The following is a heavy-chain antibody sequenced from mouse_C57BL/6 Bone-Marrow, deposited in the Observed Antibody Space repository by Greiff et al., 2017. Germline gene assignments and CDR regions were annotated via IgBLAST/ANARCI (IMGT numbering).Heavy chain of an antibody. CDR2: VDPANGNT. CDR1: GLNIKNPY. D-gene: IGHD3-1*01. CDR3: ARPLNGALAMDY. Sequence: VQPQQVLAELVRPGASVKLSCTASGLNIKNPYMHWVKQRPEQGLGWVGRVDPANGNTKFAPKFQGKATITANTASNTSYLQVSSLTSEDTAIYYCARPLNGALAMDYWGQGTSVTVSS. V-gene: IGHV14-3*01. J-gene: IGHJ4*01.